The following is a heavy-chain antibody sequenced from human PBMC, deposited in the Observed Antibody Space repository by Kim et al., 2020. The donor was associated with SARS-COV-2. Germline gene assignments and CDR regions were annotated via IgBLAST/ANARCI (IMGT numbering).Heavy chain of an antibody. V-gene: IGHV1-8*01. Sequence: ASVKVSCKASGYTFTSYDINWVRQATGQGLEWMGWMNPNSGNTGYAQKFQGRVTMTRNTSISTAYMELSSLRSEDTAVYYCARVSDSSPTKGDWGQGTLVTVSS. CDR2: MNPNSGNT. CDR1: GYTFTSYD. J-gene: IGHJ4*02. CDR3: ARVSDSSPTKGD. D-gene: IGHD6-13*01.